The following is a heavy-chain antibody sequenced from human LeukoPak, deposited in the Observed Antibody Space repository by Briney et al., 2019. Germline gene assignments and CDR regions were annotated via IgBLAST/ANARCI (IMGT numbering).Heavy chain of an antibody. V-gene: IGHV3-23*01. CDR3: AREILAPGKTHDY. CDR1: GFTFSRHG. Sequence: GGSLRLSCAASGFTFSRHGMNWVRQAPGKGLEWVSGIRGDAVTTYYADSVKGRFTISRDNAKNTLFLQMSSLRAEDTAVYFCAREILAPGKTHDYWGQGTLVTVSS. J-gene: IGHJ4*02. CDR2: IRGDAVTT.